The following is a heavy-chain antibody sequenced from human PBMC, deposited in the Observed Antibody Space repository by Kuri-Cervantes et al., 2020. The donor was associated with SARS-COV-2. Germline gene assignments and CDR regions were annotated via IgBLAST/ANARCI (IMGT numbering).Heavy chain of an antibody. CDR1: GLTFSSYG. CDR3: AKDLEQQLDSHYCMDV. V-gene: IGHV3-30*18. CDR2: ISYDGSNK. Sequence: GGSLRLSCAASGLTFSSYGMHWVRQAPGKGLEWVAVISYDGSNKYYADSVKGRFTISRDNSKNTLYLQMNSLRAEDTAVYYCAKDLEQQLDSHYCMDVWGQGTTVTVSS. D-gene: IGHD6-13*01. J-gene: IGHJ6*02.